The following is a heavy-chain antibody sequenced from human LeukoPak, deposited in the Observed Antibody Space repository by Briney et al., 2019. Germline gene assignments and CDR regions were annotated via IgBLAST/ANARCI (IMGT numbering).Heavy chain of an antibody. CDR3: ARDTGWYYGMDV. CDR1: GYTFTSYD. CDR2: TNPNSGNT. V-gene: IGHV1-8*01. D-gene: IGHD1-14*01. J-gene: IGHJ6*02. Sequence: ASVKGSCKASGYTFTSYDINWVPQATGQGIKWMGWTNPNSGNTGYAQKFQGRVTMTRNTSISTAYMELSSLRSEDTAVYYCARDTGWYYGMDVWGQGTTVTVSS.